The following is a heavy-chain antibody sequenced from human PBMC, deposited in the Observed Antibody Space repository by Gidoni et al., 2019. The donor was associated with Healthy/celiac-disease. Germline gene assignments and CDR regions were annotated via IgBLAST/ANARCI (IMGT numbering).Heavy chain of an antibody. CDR2: IIPILGIA. CDR1: GGTFSSYA. D-gene: IGHD5-18*01. Sequence: QVQLVQSGAEVKKPGSSVKVSCKASGGTFSSYAISWVRQAPGQGLEWMGRIIPILGIANYAQKFQGRVTITADKSTSTAYMELSSLRSEDTAVYYCAGDTAMVPYYFDYWGQGTLVTVSS. V-gene: IGHV1-69*04. CDR3: AGDTAMVPYYFDY. J-gene: IGHJ4*02.